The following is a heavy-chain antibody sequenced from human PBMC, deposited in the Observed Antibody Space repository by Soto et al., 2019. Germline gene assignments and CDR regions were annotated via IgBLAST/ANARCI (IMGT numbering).Heavy chain of an antibody. V-gene: IGHV4-4*02. CDR3: ARVTLGYSSSTSCYQEYYFDF. CDR2: IYHSGST. J-gene: IGHJ4*02. CDR1: RGNIGNRIG. Sequence: AVSRGNIGNRIGGGWVRQHPGKGLEWIGEIYHSGSTNYNPSLKSRVTISVDKSKNQFSLKLSSVTAADTAVYYCARVTLGYSSSTSCYQEYYFDFWGQGTLDTVTP. D-gene: IGHD2-2*01.